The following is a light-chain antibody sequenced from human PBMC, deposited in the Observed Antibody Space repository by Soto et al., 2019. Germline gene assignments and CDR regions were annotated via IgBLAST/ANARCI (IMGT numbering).Light chain of an antibody. CDR2: DAS. J-gene: IGKJ1*01. CDR1: QSVSSSY. V-gene: IGKV3D-20*01. Sequence: EIVLTQSPATLSLSPGERATLSCGASQSVSSSYLAWYQQKPGLAPRLLIYDASSRATGIPDRFSGSGSGTDFTLTIRRLEPEDFAVYYYQQYGSSPRTFGQGTKVEIK. CDR3: QQYGSSPRT.